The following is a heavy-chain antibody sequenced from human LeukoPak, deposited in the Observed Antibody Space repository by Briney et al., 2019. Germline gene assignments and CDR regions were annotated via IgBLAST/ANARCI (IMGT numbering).Heavy chain of an antibody. CDR1: GYSISGGYQ. CDR3: ARHVQGIEGYFDY. Sequence: SETLSLTCAVSGYSISGGYQWAWIRQSPEKGLEWIGSIFHTGSAHYNPSLESRVTISVDTSKNQFSLKLSSVTAADTAVYYCARHVQGIEGYFDYWGQGTLVTVSS. D-gene: IGHD3-10*01. CDR2: IFHTGSA. V-gene: IGHV4-38-2*01. J-gene: IGHJ4*02.